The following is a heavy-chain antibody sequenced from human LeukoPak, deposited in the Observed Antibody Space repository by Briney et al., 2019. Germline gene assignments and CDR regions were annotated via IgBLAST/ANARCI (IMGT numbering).Heavy chain of an antibody. J-gene: IGHJ3*02. V-gene: IGHV3-48*03. Sequence: GGSLRLSCAASGFTFSNYEMNWVRQAPGKGLEWVSYISSSGSTLYYADSVKGRFTISRDNAKNSLYLQMNSLRAEDTAVYYCARYRSDDFGAFDIWGQRTMVTVSS. CDR3: ARYRSDDFGAFDI. D-gene: IGHD4/OR15-4a*01. CDR1: GFTFSNYE. CDR2: ISSSGSTL.